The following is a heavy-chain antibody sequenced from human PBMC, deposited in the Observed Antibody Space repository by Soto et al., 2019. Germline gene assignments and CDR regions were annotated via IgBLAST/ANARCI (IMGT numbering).Heavy chain of an antibody. CDR2: ISSSGSTI. V-gene: IGHV3-48*03. CDR3: ASLSTPLTPTFDY. Sequence: QPGGSLRLSCAASGFTFSSYEMNWVRQAPGKGLEWVSYISSSGSTIYYADSVKGRFTISRDNAKNSLYLQMNSLRAEDTAVYYCASLSTPLTPTFDYWGQGTLVTVSS. CDR1: GFTFSSYE. J-gene: IGHJ4*02. D-gene: IGHD1-26*01.